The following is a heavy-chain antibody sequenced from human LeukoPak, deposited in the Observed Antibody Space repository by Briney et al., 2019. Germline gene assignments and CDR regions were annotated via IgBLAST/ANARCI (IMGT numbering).Heavy chain of an antibody. CDR2: ISSSSSYI. V-gene: IGHV3-21*04. CDR3: ARAAGIQLAYYFDY. CDR1: GFTFSSYS. D-gene: IGHD5-18*01. J-gene: IGHJ4*02. Sequence: GGSLRLSCAASGFTFSSYSMNWVRQAPGKGLEWVSSISSSSSYIYYADSVKGRFTISRDNAKNLLYLQMNSLRAEDTAVYYCARAAGIQLAYYFDYWGQGTLVTVSS.